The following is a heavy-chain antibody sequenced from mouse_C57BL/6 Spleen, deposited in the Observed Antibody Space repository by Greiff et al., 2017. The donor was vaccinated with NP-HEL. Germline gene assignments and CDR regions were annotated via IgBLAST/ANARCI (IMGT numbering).Heavy chain of an antibody. Sequence: VQLKESGAELVKPGASVKLSCTASGFNIKDYYMHWVKQRTEQGLEWIGRIDPEDGETKYAPKFQGKATITADTSSNTAYLQLSSLTSEDTAVYYCARSRTTVVWYFEVWGTGTTVTVSS. V-gene: IGHV14-2*01. CDR1: GFNIKDYY. D-gene: IGHD1-1*01. J-gene: IGHJ1*03. CDR3: ARSRTTVVWYFEV. CDR2: IDPEDGET.